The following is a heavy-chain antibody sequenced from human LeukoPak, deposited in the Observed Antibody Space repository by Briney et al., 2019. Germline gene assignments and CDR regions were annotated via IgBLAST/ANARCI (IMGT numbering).Heavy chain of an antibody. CDR1: GGTFSSYA. Sequence: ASVKVSCKASGGTFSSYAISWVRQAPGQGLEWMGRIIPILGIANYAQKFQGRVTITADKSTSTAYMELSSPRSEDTAVYYCARGGLGGYYFDYWGQGTLVTVSS. CDR2: IIPILGIA. CDR3: ARGGLGGYYFDY. V-gene: IGHV1-69*04. D-gene: IGHD3-16*01. J-gene: IGHJ4*02.